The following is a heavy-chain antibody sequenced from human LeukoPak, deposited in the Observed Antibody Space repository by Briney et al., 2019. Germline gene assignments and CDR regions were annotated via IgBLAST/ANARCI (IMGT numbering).Heavy chain of an antibody. D-gene: IGHD1-26*01. Sequence: GGSLRLSCAASGFTFSSYWMSWVRQAPGKGLERVANIKQDGSEKYYVDSVKGRFTISRDNSKNTLYLQMNSLKTEDTAVFYCTTRGLWELPRGYFDYWGQGTLVTVSS. CDR3: TTRGLWELPRGYFDY. CDR2: IKQDGSEK. V-gene: IGHV3-7*03. CDR1: GFTFSSYW. J-gene: IGHJ4*02.